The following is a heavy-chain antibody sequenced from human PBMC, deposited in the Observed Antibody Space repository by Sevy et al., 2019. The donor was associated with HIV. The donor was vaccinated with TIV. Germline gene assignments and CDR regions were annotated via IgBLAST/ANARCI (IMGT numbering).Heavy chain of an antibody. V-gene: IGHV4-39*01. CDR3: ARGHYFDSSGYSKSTDYFGIDV. CDR1: VVSITSSSYY. D-gene: IGHD3-22*01. CDR2: IYYHGRT. J-gene: IGHJ6*02. Sequence: SETLSLTCTVSVVSITSSSYYWGWIRQSPGRGLEWIGSIYYHGRTHFNPSLKSRVTISVDTSQNQFSLKLTSVTAAGTAVYYCARGHYFDSSGYSKSTDYFGIDVWGQGTTVTVSS.